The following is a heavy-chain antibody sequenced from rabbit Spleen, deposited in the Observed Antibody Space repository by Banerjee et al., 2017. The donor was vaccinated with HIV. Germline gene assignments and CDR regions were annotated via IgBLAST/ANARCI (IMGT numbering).Heavy chain of an antibody. J-gene: IGHJ4*01. Sequence: QSLEESGGDLVKPGASLTLTCTASGFDLSSSYYMCWVRQAPGKGLQWIACINAVTGKAVYATWAKGRFTFSKTSSTTVTLQMTSLTAADTATYFCARDLPTVVGWNLSLWGPGTLVTVS. CDR1: GFDLSSSYY. D-gene: IGHD1-1*01. CDR3: ARDLPTVVGWNLSL. V-gene: IGHV1S40*01. CDR2: INAVTGKA.